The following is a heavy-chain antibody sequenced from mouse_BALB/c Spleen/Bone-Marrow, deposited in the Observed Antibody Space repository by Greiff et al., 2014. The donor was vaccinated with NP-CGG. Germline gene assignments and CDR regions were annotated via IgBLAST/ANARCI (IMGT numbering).Heavy chain of an antibody. J-gene: IGHJ4*01. CDR3: ARDAMDY. CDR2: IDPGNVNT. V-gene: IGHV1S56*01. Sequence: VQLQQSGPELVKPGPSGRISCKASGYTFTTYFIPWVKQRPGQGLEWIGWIDPGNVNTKYNEKFKGKATLTADKSSSTAYMQLSSLTSEDSAVYFCARDAMDYWGQGTSVTVSS. CDR1: GYTFTTYF.